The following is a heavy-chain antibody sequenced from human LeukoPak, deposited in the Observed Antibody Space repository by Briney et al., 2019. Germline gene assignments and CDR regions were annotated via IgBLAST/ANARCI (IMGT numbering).Heavy chain of an antibody. CDR2: ISGSGGST. Sequence: GGSLRVSCAASGFTFSNYAMSWVRQAPGKGLEWVSAISGSGGSTSYADSVKGRFTISRDNSKNTLYLQMDSLRAEDTAVYYCATLLTVTTWSYYYYGMDVWGQGTSVTVSS. CDR3: ATLLTVTTWSYYYYGMDV. V-gene: IGHV3-23*01. D-gene: IGHD4-17*01. J-gene: IGHJ6*02. CDR1: GFTFSNYA.